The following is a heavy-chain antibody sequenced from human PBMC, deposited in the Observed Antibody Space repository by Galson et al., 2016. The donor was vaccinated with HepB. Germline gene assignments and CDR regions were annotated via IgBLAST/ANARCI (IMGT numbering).Heavy chain of an antibody. CDR1: GYSFSNYW. D-gene: IGHD1-26*01. Sequence: QSGAEVKKPGESLRISCQGSGYSFSNYWITWVRQMPGKGLEWMGKLDPSDSYINYSPSFRGHVTFSADKSIATAYLQWSSLKASDTAIYYCARLRRGGLSAHPYFDYWGQGTLVTVSS. CDR2: LDPSDSYI. V-gene: IGHV5-10-1*01. J-gene: IGHJ4*02. CDR3: ARLRRGGLSAHPYFDY.